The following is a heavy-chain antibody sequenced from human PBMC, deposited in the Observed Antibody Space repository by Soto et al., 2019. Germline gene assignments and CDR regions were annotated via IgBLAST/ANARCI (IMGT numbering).Heavy chain of an antibody. V-gene: IGHV4-39*01. J-gene: IGHJ1*01. Sequence: SETLSLTCTITSSSISSSSYYWASIRQPPGKGLEWIGSIYYSGSTYYNPSLKSRVTISVDTSKNQFSLKLSSVTAADTAVYYCASGYDILTGYPTLPGSSQHWGQGTLVTVS. D-gene: IGHD3-9*01. CDR3: ASGYDILTGYPTLPGSSQH. CDR1: SSSISSSSYY. CDR2: IYYSGST.